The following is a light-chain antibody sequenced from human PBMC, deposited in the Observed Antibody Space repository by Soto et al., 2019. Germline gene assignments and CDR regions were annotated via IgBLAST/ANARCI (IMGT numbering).Light chain of an antibody. CDR1: QSFSTW. Sequence: DIQMTQSPSTLSASVGDRVTITCRASQSFSTWLAWYQQKPGKAPNLLIYKTLILESGVPSRCSCSGSGTEFSLTTSILQPDEFATYYCQQYNSNPHTCGGGTKVEFK. CDR3: QQYNSNPHT. V-gene: IGKV1-5*03. J-gene: IGKJ4*01. CDR2: KTL.